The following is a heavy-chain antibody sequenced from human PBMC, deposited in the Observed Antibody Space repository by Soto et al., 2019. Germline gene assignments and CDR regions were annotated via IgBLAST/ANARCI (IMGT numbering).Heavy chain of an antibody. CDR1: GDSISSSSNH. CDR2: IYYSENT. V-gene: IGHV4-39*01. CDR3: ATHPPYGPLDY. Sequence: SETLSLTCTVSGDSISSSSNHWGWIRQPPGKGLEWIGNIYYSENTYYNPSLKSRVTISVDTSKNQFSLRLTSVTAADTAVYYCATHPPYGPLDYWGQGILVTVSS. D-gene: IGHD4-17*01. J-gene: IGHJ4*02.